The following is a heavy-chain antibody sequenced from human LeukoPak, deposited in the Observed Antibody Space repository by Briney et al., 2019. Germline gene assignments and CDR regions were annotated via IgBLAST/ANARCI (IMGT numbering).Heavy chain of an antibody. Sequence: SETLSLTCTVSGGSINSYYWSWIRQPPGKGLEWIGYIYTSGSTNYNPSLKSRVTISVDTSRNQFPLKLSSVTAADTAVYYCARRKRYCSSTSCYTTYDYWGQGTLVTVSS. J-gene: IGHJ4*02. CDR1: GGSINSYY. V-gene: IGHV4-4*09. CDR2: IYTSGST. D-gene: IGHD2-2*02. CDR3: ARRKRYCSSTSCYTTYDY.